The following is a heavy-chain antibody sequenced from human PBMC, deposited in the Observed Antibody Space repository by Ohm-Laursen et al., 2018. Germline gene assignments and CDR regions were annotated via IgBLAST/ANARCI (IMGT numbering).Heavy chain of an antibody. Sequence: TLSLTCAVYGGSFSGYYWSWIRQPPGKGLEWIGEINHSGSTNYNPSLKSRVTISVDTSKNQFSLKLRSVTAADTAVYYCARARLITMVRGVKAFDIWGQGTIVTVSS. V-gene: IGHV4-34*01. CDR1: GGSFSGYY. CDR2: INHSGST. CDR3: ARARLITMVRGVKAFDI. D-gene: IGHD3-10*01. J-gene: IGHJ3*02.